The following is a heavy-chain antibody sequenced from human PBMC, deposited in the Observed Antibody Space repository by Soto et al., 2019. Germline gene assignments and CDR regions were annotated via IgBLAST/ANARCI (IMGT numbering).Heavy chain of an antibody. V-gene: IGHV3-73*01. CDR1: GFTFSDSA. CDR2: IRSKPYSYAT. CDR3: ARHVVDY. J-gene: IGHJ4*02. Sequence: EVQLVESGGGLVQPGGSLKLSCAASGFTFSDSAIHWVRQAPGKGLEWVGRIRSKPYSYATEYAASVKGRFTISREDSRNTAHLQMNSLKTEDTAVYYCARHVVDYWGQGTLVTVSS. D-gene: IGHD2-15*01.